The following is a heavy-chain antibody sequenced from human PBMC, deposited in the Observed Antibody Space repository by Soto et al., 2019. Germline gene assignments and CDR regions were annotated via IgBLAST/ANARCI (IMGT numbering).Heavy chain of an antibody. CDR1: GGSISSYY. J-gene: IGHJ3*02. CDR3: ARQQWLVLNAFDI. V-gene: IGHV4-59*01. CDR2: IYYSGST. D-gene: IGHD6-19*01. Sequence: SETLSLTXTVSGGSISSYYWSWIRQPPGKGLEWIGYIYYSGSTNYNPSLKSRVTISVDTSKNQFSLKLSSVTAADTAVYYCARQQWLVLNAFDIWGQGTMVTVSS.